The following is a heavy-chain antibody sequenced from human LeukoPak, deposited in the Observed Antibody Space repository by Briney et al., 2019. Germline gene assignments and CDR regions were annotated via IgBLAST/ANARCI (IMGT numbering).Heavy chain of an antibody. V-gene: IGHV4-30-4*01. J-gene: IGHJ4*02. CDR3: ATAPRVNYFDF. Sequence: SETLSLTCTVSGGSISSGDYYWSWIRQPPGKGLEWIGYIYYSGSTNYNPSLKSRVIISIDTSKNQFSLKLSSVTAADTAVYYCATAPRVNYFDFWGQGALVTVST. D-gene: IGHD2-8*01. CDR1: GGSISSGDYY. CDR2: IYYSGST.